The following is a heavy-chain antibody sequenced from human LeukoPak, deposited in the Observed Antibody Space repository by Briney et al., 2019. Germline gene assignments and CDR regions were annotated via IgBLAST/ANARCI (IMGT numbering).Heavy chain of an antibody. CDR1: GGSFKGYV. CDR2: ITPIVNKA. D-gene: IGHD2-2*01. J-gene: IGHJ3*01. V-gene: IGHV1-69*05. Sequence: ASVNVSCKASGGSFKGYVITWVRQAPGQGLEWMGGITPIVNKAKYAQKFQGRVTITTDESTSTTYMELSSLTSGDTAFYYCARDGWYCSSSSCPDALDVWGQGTLVTVSS. CDR3: ARDGWYCSSSSCPDALDV.